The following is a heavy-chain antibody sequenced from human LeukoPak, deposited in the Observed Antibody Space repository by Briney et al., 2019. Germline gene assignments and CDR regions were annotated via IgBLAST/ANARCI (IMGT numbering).Heavy chain of an antibody. CDR2: INPNSGGT. D-gene: IGHD3-3*01. CDR3: ARGLYDLDY. V-gene: IGHV1-2*02. J-gene: IGHJ4*02. CDR1: GYTXTGYY. Sequence: GASVKVSCKASGYTXTGYYMHWVRQAPGQGLEWMGWINPNSGGTKYAQKFQGRVTKTRDTSISTAYMELSRLRSEDTAVYYCARGLYDLDYWGQGTLVTVSS.